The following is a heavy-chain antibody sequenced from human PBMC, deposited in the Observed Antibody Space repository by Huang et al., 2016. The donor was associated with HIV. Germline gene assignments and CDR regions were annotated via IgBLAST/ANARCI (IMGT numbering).Heavy chain of an antibody. D-gene: IGHD3-22*01. V-gene: IGHV3-74*01. CDR1: GFTFSSYW. Sequence: EVQLVESGGGLVQPGGSLRLSCAASGFTFSSYWMHWVRQAPGKGLVGVARINSDGSRSGYADAVKGRFTISRDNAKNTLYLQRNSLRAEDTAVYYCVRDPRIQSWLNYFDYWGQGTLVSVSS. CDR2: INSDGSRS. CDR3: VRDPRIQSWLNYFDY. J-gene: IGHJ4*02.